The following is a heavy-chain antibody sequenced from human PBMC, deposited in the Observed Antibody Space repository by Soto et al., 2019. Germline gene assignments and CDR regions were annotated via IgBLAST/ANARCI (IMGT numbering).Heavy chain of an antibody. Sequence: EVQLVESGGGLVQPGGSLKLSCAASGFTFSGSAMHWVRQASGKGLEWVGRIRSKANSYATAYAASVKGRFTISRDDSKNTAYLQMNSLKTEDTAVYYCTRLSRWSTRGQYYYYYGMDVWGQGTTVTVSS. D-gene: IGHD6-13*01. CDR3: TRLSRWSTRGQYYYYYGMDV. J-gene: IGHJ6*02. CDR1: GFTFSGSA. CDR2: IRSKANSYAT. V-gene: IGHV3-73*02.